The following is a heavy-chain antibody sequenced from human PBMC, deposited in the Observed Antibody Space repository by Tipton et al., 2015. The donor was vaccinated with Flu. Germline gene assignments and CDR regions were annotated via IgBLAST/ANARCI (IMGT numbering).Heavy chain of an antibody. CDR3: AREGAGWLRPRYYFDY. J-gene: IGHJ4*02. CDR1: GFTFSSYA. D-gene: IGHD5-12*01. CDR2: ISYDGSNK. Sequence: SLRFSCAASGFTFSSYAMHWVRQAPGKGLEWVAVISYDGSNKYYADSVKGRFTISRDNSKNTLYLQMNSLRAEDTAVYYCAREGAGWLRPRYYFDYWGQGTLVTVSS. V-gene: IGHV3-30-3*01.